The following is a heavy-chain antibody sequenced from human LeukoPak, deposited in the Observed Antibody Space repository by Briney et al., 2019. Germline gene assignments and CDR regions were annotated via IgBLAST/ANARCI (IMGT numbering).Heavy chain of an antibody. Sequence: ASVKVSCKASGYTFTSYDINWVRQATGQGLEWMGWMNPTSGHTGYAQNFQGRVTMTRDTSIRTAYMELNSLTSEHTAVYYCARSPVGVRKKHDFWGQGTLVIVSS. D-gene: IGHD3-10*01. CDR3: ARSPVGVRKKHDF. CDR2: MNPTSGHT. CDR1: GYTFTSYD. J-gene: IGHJ4*02. V-gene: IGHV1-8*01.